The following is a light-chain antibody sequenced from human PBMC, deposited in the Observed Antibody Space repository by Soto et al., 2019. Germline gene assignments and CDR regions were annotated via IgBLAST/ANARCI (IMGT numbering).Light chain of an antibody. CDR1: QSISSH. V-gene: IGKV1-39*01. Sequence: DIQMTQSPSSLSASVGDRVTISCRASQSISSHLNWYQQKPGKVPKLLIYGASSRHSGVPSRFSGSGSGTDFTLTISSQQPEDFATYYWQRTYRTQWTFGQGAKVEIK. CDR3: QRTYRTQWT. J-gene: IGKJ1*01. CDR2: GAS.